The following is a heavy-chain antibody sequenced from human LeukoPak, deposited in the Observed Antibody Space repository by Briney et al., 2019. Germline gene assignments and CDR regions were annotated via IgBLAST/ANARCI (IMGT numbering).Heavy chain of an antibody. CDR3: LGYDFWSGYYSFQH. CDR1: GGSISSSSYY. V-gene: IGHV4-39*01. Sequence: PSETLSLTCTVSGGSISSSSYYWGWIRQPPGKGLEWIGSIYYSGSTYYNPSLKSRVTISVDTSKNQFSLKLSSVTAADTAVYYCLGYDFWSGYYSFQHWGQGTLVTVSS. J-gene: IGHJ1*01. CDR2: IYYSGST. D-gene: IGHD3-3*01.